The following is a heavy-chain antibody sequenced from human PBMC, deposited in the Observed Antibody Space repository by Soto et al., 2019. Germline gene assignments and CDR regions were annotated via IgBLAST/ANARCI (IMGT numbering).Heavy chain of an antibody. V-gene: IGHV4-39*01. CDR2: IYYSGST. CDR3: ARHGRHMITFGP. J-gene: IGHJ5*02. Sequence: PSETLSLTCTVSGGSLSSSSYYWGWIRQPPGKGLEWIGSIYYSGSTYYNPSLKSRVTISVDTSKNQFSLKLSSVTAADTAVYYCARHGRHMITFGPWGQGTLVTVSS. D-gene: IGHD3-16*01. CDR1: GGSLSSSSYY.